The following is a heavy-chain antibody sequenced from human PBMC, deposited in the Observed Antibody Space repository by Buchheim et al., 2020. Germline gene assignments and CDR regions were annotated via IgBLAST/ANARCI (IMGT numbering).Heavy chain of an antibody. CDR2: IKHDGSEK. CDR1: GFTFSSYW. Sequence: EVQLVESGGGLVQPGGSLRLSCGASGFTFSSYWMTWVRQAPGKGLEWVANIKHDGSEKYYVDSVKGRFTISRDHAKNSLYLQMKSLRGEDAAVDYCARWRQWLGGGYNNCDMDVWGQGST. J-gene: IGHJ6*02. D-gene: IGHD6-19*01. V-gene: IGHV3-7*01. CDR3: ARWRQWLGGGYNNCDMDV.